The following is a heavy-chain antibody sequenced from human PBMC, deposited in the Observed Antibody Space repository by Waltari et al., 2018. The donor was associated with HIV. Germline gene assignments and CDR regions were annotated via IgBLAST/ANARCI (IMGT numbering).Heavy chain of an antibody. CDR3: ARRHYYDSTGYF. CDR2: IYYSGNT. V-gene: IGHV4-39*01. Sequence: QVQLQESGPGLVKPSETLSLTCNVSGSSISSTSYYWAWIRQSPGKGLEWLGNIYYSGNTHYNPSLKSRVTMSVVMSKNQFSLRLNSVTAADTAVYYCARRHYYDSTGYF. J-gene: IGHJ2*01. CDR1: GSSISSTSYY. D-gene: IGHD3-22*01.